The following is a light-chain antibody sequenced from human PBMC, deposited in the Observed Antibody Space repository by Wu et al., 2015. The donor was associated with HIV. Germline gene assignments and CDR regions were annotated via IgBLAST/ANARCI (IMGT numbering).Light chain of an antibody. J-gene: IGKJ1*01. CDR3: QKYNTAPWT. CDR1: ESVTMS. CDR2: GAT. Sequence: EVVMTQSPATLSVSPGERVTLSCRASESVTMSVVWYQQKPGQAPRLLIYGATTRATGVPARFSGSASETDFTLTISSLQPEDVATYYCQKYNTAPWTFGQGTKVEMK. V-gene: IGKV3-15*01.